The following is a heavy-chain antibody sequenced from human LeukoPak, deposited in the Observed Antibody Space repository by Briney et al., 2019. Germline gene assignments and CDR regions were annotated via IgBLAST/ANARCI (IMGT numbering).Heavy chain of an antibody. D-gene: IGHD3-22*01. J-gene: IGHJ4*02. CDR3: ARWAGGYYQNFDS. CDR1: GGSISSYY. CDR2: IYYSGST. V-gene: IGHV4-59*01. Sequence: SETLSLTCTVSGGSISSYYWSWIRQPPGKGLEWIGYIYYSGSTNYNPSLKSRVTISVDTSKNQFSLKLSSVTAADTAVYYCARWAGGYYQNFDSWGQGTLVTVSS.